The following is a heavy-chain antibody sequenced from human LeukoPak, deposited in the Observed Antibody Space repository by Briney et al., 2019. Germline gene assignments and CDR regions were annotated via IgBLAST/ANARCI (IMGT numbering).Heavy chain of an antibody. V-gene: IGHV3-21*01. J-gene: IGHJ6*03. CDR2: ISSSSSYI. CDR3: ARDPSSWYYYYMDV. Sequence: GGSLRLSCAASGFTFSSYSMNWVRQAPGKGLEWVSSISSSSSYIYYADSVKGRFTISRDNAKNSLYLQMNSLRAEDTAVYYCARDPSSWYYYYMDVWGKGTTVTVSS. D-gene: IGHD6-13*01. CDR1: GFTFSSYS.